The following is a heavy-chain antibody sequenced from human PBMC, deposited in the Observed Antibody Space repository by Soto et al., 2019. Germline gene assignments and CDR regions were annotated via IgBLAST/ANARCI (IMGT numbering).Heavy chain of an antibody. V-gene: IGHV1-3*01. CDR3: TRAPYSSGWHHDAFDV. CDR2: INAGNGNT. J-gene: IGHJ3*01. D-gene: IGHD6-19*01. Sequence: ASVKVSCKASGNSFTTYAIHWVRQAPGQRLEWMGWINAGNGNTKYSQKFQGRVTISRDTSASTAYMELSGLRSEDTAVYYCTRAPYSSGWHHDAFDVWGQGTMVT. CDR1: GNSFTTYA.